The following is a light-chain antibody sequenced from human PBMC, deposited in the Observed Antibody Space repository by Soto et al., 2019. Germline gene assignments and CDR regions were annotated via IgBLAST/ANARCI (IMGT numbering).Light chain of an antibody. V-gene: IGLV2-14*01. J-gene: IGLJ1*01. Sequence: QSALTQPASVSGSPGQSITISCTGTSSDVGGYNYVSWYQQHPGKAPKLMIYEVSNRPSGVSNRFSGSKSGNTASLTICGLQAEDEADYYCSSYTSSSTQVFGTGTKLTVL. CDR1: SSDVGGYNY. CDR3: SSYTSSSTQV. CDR2: EVS.